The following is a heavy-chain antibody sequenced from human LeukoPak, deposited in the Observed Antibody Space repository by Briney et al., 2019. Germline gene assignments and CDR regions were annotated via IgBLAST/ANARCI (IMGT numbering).Heavy chain of an antibody. V-gene: IGHV4-38-2*02. CDR1: GYSISSGYY. J-gene: IGHJ5*02. CDR3: ARVPGVYYDRLTGYGSGWFDP. Sequence: PSETLSLTCTVSGYSISSGYYWGWVRPPPGKGLEWIGTYYHSGSTYYNPSLRRRGTISGETSKNQFSLKVRSMTAADTAVYYCARVPGVYYDRLTGYGSGWFDPWGQGTLVTVSS. CDR2: YYHSGST. D-gene: IGHD3-9*01.